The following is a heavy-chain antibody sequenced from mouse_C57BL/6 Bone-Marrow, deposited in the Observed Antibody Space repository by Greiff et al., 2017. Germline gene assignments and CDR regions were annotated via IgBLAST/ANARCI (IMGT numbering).Heavy chain of an antibody. Sequence: EVQLVESGGGLVKPGGSLKLSCAASGFTFSDYGMHWVRQAPEKGLEWVAYISSGSSNIYYADTVKGRFTISRDNAKNTRFLQMTSLRSEDTAMYYCARKGGRYGSSPWFAYWGQGTLVTVSA. J-gene: IGHJ3*01. CDR2: ISSGSSNI. V-gene: IGHV5-17*01. D-gene: IGHD1-1*01. CDR1: GFTFSDYG. CDR3: ARKGGRYGSSPWFAY.